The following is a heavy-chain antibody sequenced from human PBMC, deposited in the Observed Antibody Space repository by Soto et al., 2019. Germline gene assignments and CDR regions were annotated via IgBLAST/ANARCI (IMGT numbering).Heavy chain of an antibody. CDR2: IIPILGIA. CDR3: ARIGAYSNYGSSYYYYYMDV. Sequence: SVKVSCKASGYTFTSYGISWVRQAPGQGLEWMGWIIPILGIANYAQKFQGRVTITADKSTSTAYMELSSPRSEDTAVYYCARIGAYSNYGSSYYYYYMDVWGKGTTVTVSS. V-gene: IGHV1-69*10. D-gene: IGHD4-4*01. CDR1: GYTFTSYG. J-gene: IGHJ6*03.